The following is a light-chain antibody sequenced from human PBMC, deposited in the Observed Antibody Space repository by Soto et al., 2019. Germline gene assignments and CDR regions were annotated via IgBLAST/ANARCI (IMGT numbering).Light chain of an antibody. Sequence: DIQMPQTPSTLSASVGDRVTITCRASQSISSWLAWYQQKPGKAPKVLIFDASSLESGVPSRFSGSGSATEFTLTISSLQPDDFATYYCQQYSTYPWTFAQRAKVDI. V-gene: IGKV1-5*01. CDR2: DAS. J-gene: IGKJ1*01. CDR1: QSISSW. CDR3: QQYSTYPWT.